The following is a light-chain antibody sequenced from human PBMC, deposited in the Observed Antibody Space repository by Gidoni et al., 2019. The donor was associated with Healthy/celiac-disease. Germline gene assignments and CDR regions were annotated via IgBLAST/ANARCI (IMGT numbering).Light chain of an antibody. CDR3: QQSLTTPLT. CDR2: AAS. CDR1: QTISTY. J-gene: IGKJ4*01. Sequence: DIRLTQSPSSLSASVGDRVTMSCRSSQTISTYLHWYQQKPGAPPQLLIHAASTLQSGVPSRFSGSGSGTDFTLTISNLQLEDFATYFCQQSLTTPLTFGGXTKVGMK. V-gene: IGKV1-39*01.